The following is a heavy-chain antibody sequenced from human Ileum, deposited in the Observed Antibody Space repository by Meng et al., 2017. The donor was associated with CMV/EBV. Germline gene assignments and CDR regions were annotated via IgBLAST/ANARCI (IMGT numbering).Heavy chain of an antibody. D-gene: IGHD2-21*02. CDR2: TYTGGST. CDR3: VRHMYNFGVVTAIEI. Sequence: GESLKISCAASGFAVTNSYMSWVRQAPGKGLEWVSVTYTGGSTFYTDSVKGRFTVSRDSFNNTLSLQMNSLRDEDTALYYCVRHMYNFGVVTAIEIWGQGTQVTVSS. J-gene: IGHJ4*02. V-gene: IGHV3-53*01. CDR1: GFAVTNSY.